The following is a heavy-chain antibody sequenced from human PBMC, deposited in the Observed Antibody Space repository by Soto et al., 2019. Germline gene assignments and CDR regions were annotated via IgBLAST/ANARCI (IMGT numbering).Heavy chain of an antibody. D-gene: IGHD6-13*01. CDR3: AREYSSSQHTYYYYYGMDV. J-gene: IGHJ6*02. Sequence: PVGSLRLSCAASGFTFSSYAMHWVRQAPGKGLEWVAVISYDGSNKYYADSVKGRFTISRDNSKNTLYLQMNSLRAEDTAVYYCAREYSSSQHTYYYYYGMDVWGQGTTVTVSS. V-gene: IGHV3-30-3*01. CDR2: ISYDGSNK. CDR1: GFTFSSYA.